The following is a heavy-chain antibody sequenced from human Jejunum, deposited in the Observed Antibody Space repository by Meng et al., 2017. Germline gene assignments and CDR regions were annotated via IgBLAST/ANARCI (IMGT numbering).Heavy chain of an antibody. CDR1: AYTFTSDS. D-gene: IGHD3-22*01. V-gene: IGHV1-18*01. CDR2: IIAYNRNT. J-gene: IGHJ3*02. CDR3: SITLAPDGWPTIIMVVVVITYAFDI. Sequence: ASVKVSCKASAYTFTSDSLRWVRQAPGQGLEWMGWIIAYNRNTDYAQMLQGRVIMTTDTSTSIAYMKLKSLSSDDTAVDYCSITLAPDGWPTIIMVVVVITYAFDIWGQGTMVTVSS.